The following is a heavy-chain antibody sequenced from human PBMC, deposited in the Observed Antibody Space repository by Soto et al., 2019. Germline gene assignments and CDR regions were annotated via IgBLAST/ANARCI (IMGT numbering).Heavy chain of an antibody. J-gene: IGHJ5*02. CDR1: VFTFSTYA. CDR2: ISGSGGST. D-gene: IGHD3-10*01. Sequence: GGSLRLSCASSVFTFSTYAMSCFRQAPGKGLDWVSAISGSGGSTYYADSVKGRFTISRDNSKNTLYLQMNSLRAEDTAVYYCAKDNRAPSVSEWFDPWGQGTLVTVSS. V-gene: IGHV3-23*01. CDR3: AKDNRAPSVSEWFDP.